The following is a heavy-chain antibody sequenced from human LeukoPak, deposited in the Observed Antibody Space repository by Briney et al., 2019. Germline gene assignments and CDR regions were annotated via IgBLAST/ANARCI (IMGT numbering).Heavy chain of an antibody. J-gene: IGHJ3*02. CDR3: VKPYSSSWLDAFDI. V-gene: IGHV3-33*08. Sequence: GGSLRLSCAASGFTFTNHWMHWVRQAPGKGLEWVAVIWYDGSNKYYADSVKGRFTISRDNSKNTLYLQMSSLRAEDTAVYFCVKPYSSSWLDAFDIWGQGTMVTVSS. CDR2: IWYDGSNK. D-gene: IGHD6-13*01. CDR1: GFTFTNHW.